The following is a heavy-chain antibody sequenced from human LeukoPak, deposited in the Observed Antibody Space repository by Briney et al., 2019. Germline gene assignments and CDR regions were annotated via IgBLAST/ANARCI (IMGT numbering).Heavy chain of an antibody. V-gene: IGHV4-39*01. CDR1: GGSISSSSYY. D-gene: IGHD3-22*01. CDR2: IYYSGST. J-gene: IGHJ5*02. Sequence: SETLSLTCTVSGGSISSSSYYWGWIRQPPGTGLEWLGSIYYSGSTYYNPSLKSRVTISVDTSKNQFSLKLSSVTAADTAVYYCARDGYDSSGPTGWFDPWGQGTLVTVSS. CDR3: ARDGYDSSGPTGWFDP.